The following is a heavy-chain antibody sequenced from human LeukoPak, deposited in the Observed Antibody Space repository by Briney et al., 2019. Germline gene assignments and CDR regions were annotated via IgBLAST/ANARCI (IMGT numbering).Heavy chain of an antibody. D-gene: IGHD2-15*01. CDR2: ISKNGDTT. V-gene: IGHV3-23*01. CDR1: GFTFSSYG. Sequence: GGSLRLSCAASGFTFSSYGIHWVRQAPGKGLEWVSVISKNGDTTYYADSVKGRFTISRDNSKNTLYLQMNSLRAEDTALYFCATRQFCSGGTCYGLSFWGQGTMVTISS. CDR3: ATRQFCSGGTCYGLSF. J-gene: IGHJ3*01.